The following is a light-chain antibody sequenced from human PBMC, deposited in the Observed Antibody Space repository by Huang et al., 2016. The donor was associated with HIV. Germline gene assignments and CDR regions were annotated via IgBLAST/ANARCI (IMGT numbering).Light chain of an antibody. V-gene: IGKV1-5*03. CDR2: EAS. CDR1: QSVSTR. CDR3: QQYNTFT. J-gene: IGKJ3*01. Sequence: DIQMTQSPSTLSAAIGDRVTITCRARQSVSTRLAWYQQKPGKAPRHLIQEASSLESGVPSRSSGSGSGTEFTLTISNLQPDDSATYSCQQYNTFTFGPGTKVDI.